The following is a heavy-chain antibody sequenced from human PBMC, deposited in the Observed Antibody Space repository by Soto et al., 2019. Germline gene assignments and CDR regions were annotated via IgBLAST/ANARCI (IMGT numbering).Heavy chain of an antibody. V-gene: IGHV3-9*01. CDR3: ARRVGSGYGVLDY. CDR1: GFTFGDYA. CDR2: ISWNSSTI. J-gene: IGHJ4*02. Sequence: GGSLRLSCAASGFTFGDYAMHWVRQAPGKGLEWVSGISWNSSTIDYADSVKGRFTISRDNAKSSLYLQMNSLRDEDTAVYYCARRVGSGYGVLDYCGQGTLVIVSS. D-gene: IGHD5-12*01.